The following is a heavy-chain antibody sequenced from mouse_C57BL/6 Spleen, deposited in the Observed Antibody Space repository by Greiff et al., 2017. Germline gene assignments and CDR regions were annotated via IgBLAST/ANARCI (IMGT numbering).Heavy chain of an antibody. J-gene: IGHJ3*01. Sequence: QVQLQQSGAELARPGASVKLSCKASGYTFTSYGISWVKQRTGQGLEWIGEIYPRSGNTYYNEKFKGKATLTADKSSSTAYMELRSLTSEDSAVYFCARGDGNPLAYWGQGTLVTVSA. D-gene: IGHD2-1*01. CDR2: IYPRSGNT. CDR1: GYTFTSYG. V-gene: IGHV1-81*01. CDR3: ARGDGNPLAY.